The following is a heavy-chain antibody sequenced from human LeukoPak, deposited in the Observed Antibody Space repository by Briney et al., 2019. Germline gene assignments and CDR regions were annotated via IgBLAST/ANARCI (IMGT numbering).Heavy chain of an antibody. CDR3: ARDGEYDFWSGFDLDC. J-gene: IGHJ4*02. CDR1: GFNFSSNA. D-gene: IGHD3-3*01. Sequence: GGPLRLSCAASGFNFSSNAMLGVGQAPGRGLEWVAVISYDGSRKYYTDSVKGRFTSSRGSSKNTLYLQMYSLIAEETAVYYSARDGEYDFWSGFDLDCWGQGTLVTVSS. V-gene: IGHV3-30*10. CDR2: ISYDGSRK.